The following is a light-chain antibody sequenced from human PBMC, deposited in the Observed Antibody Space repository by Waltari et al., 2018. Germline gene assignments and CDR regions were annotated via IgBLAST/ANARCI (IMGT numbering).Light chain of an antibody. CDR1: QTGSNNY. CDR2: GAS. V-gene: IGKV3-20*01. Sequence: EIVLTQSPGTLSLSAGERATLSCRASQTGSNNYLPWYQQKPGQAPRLLIYGASTRATGIQDKFRGSGVGADFTLTISRLDPEDFAMYFCQQYGSSPYTFGQGTKLE. J-gene: IGKJ2*01. CDR3: QQYGSSPYT.